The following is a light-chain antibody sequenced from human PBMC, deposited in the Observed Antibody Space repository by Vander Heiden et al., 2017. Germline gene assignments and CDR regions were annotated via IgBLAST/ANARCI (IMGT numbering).Light chain of an antibody. Sequence: SYELTQPPSVSVSPGQTARITCSGDALPKQYAYWYQQKPGQAPLLVIYKDSERPAGIPERFSGSSSGTTVTLTISGVQAEDEADYDCQSADNVGVVFGGGTKLTVL. CDR1: ALPKQY. CDR3: QSADNVGVV. CDR2: KDS. J-gene: IGLJ2*01. V-gene: IGLV3-25*03.